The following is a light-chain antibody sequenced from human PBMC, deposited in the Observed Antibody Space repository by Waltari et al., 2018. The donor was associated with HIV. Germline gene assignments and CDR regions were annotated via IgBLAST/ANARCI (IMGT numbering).Light chain of an antibody. CDR2: EVS. Sequence: QSALTQPPSASGSPGQSVTISCTGTTCDAGGHTYVFWYQQHPGKAPKLMIYEVSRRPAGVADRCSVTKCGNAASLTVSGLKAEDEADYYGNSYAGSNNWVFGGGTKLNVL. CDR3: NSYAGSNNWV. V-gene: IGLV2-8*01. CDR1: TCDAGGHTY. J-gene: IGLJ3*02.